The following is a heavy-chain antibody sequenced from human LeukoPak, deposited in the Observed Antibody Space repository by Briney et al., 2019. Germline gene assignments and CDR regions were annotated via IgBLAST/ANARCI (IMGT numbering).Heavy chain of an antibody. CDR2: IIPIFGTA. D-gene: IGHD1-26*01. CDR3: EREKSRGATLLDAFDI. J-gene: IGHJ3*02. CDR1: GGTFSSYA. V-gene: IGHV1-69*13. Sequence: SVKVSCKASGGTFSSYAISWVRQAPGQGLEWMGGIIPIFGTANYAQKFQGRVTITADESTSTAYMELSSLRSEDTAVYYCEREKSRGATLLDAFDIWGQGTMVTVSS.